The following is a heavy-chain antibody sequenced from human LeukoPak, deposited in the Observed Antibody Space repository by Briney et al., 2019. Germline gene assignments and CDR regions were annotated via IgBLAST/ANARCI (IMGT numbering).Heavy chain of an antibody. Sequence: ASVKVSCKASGYTFTSYYMHWVRQAPGQGLEWMGRINPNSGGTNYAQKFQGRVTMTRDTSISTAYMEPSRLRSDDTAVYYCAREAVAGHFDYWGQGTLVTVSS. V-gene: IGHV1-2*06. J-gene: IGHJ4*02. D-gene: IGHD6-19*01. CDR2: INPNSGGT. CDR1: GYTFTSYY. CDR3: AREAVAGHFDY.